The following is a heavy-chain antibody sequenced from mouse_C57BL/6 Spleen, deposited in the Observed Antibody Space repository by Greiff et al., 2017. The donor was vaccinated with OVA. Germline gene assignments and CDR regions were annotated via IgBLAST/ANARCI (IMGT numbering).Heavy chain of an antibody. CDR2: IRSKSNNYAT. CDR1: GFSFNTYA. CDR3: VRQGGVDGTGFDY. D-gene: IGHD2-3*01. J-gene: IGHJ2*01. Sequence: EVHLVESGGGLVQPKGSLKLSCAASGFSFNTYAMNWVRQAPGKGLEWVARIRSKSNNYATYYADSVKDRFTISRDDSESMLYLQMNNLKTEDTAMYYCVRQGGVDGTGFDYWGQGTTLTVSS. V-gene: IGHV10-1*01.